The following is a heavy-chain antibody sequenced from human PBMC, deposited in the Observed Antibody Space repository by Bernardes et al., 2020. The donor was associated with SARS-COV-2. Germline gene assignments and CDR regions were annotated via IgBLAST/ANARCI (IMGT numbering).Heavy chain of an antibody. CDR1: GGSISNSY. CDR3: ARGGWLPSGMDV. CDR2: IYNNGDT. V-gene: IGHV4-59*01. J-gene: IGHJ6*02. D-gene: IGHD5-12*01. Sequence: LSLTCTVSGGSISNSYCSWIRQPPGKGLEWIGYIYNNGDTNYNPSFRSRVTLSVDTSRTQFSLMLSSVTAADTAVYYCARGGWLPSGMDVWGQGTPVTVSS.